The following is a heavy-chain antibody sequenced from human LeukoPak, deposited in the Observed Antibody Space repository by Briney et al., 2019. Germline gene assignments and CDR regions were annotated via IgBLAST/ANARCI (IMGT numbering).Heavy chain of an antibody. CDR2: INPSGGST. V-gene: IGHV1-46*01. J-gene: IGHJ2*01. D-gene: IGHD1-1*01. CDR1: GYTFTSYY. Sequence: ASVKVSCKASGYTFTSYYMHWVRQAPGQGLEWMGIINPSGGSTSYAQKFQGRVTMTRDTSTSTVYMELSSLRSEDTAVYYCAGDLERRRGPTYFDLWGRGTLVTVSS. CDR3: AGDLERRRGPTYFDL.